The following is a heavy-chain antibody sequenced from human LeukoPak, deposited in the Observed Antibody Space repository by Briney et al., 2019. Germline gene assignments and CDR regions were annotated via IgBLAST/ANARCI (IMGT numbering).Heavy chain of an antibody. D-gene: IGHD3-3*01. J-gene: IGHJ4*02. CDR3: ARGHDFWSGSSPYFDY. CDR2: IYYSGST. V-gene: IGHV4-59*01. CDR1: GGSISSYY. Sequence: PSETLSLTCTVSGGSISSYYWSWIRQPPGKGLEWIGYIYYSGSTNYNPSLKSRVTISVDTSKNQFSLKLSSVTAADTAVYYCARGHDFWSGSSPYFDYWGQGTLVTVSS.